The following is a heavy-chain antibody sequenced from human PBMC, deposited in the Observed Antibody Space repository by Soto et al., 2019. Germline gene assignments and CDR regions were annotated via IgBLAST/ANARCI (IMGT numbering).Heavy chain of an antibody. CDR3: ARVAVPYYDYIWGSYRPAEYFQH. CDR2: ISAYNGNT. CDR1: GYTFTSYG. Sequence: QVPLVQSGAEVKKPGASVKVSCKASGYTFTSYGISWVRQAPGQGLEWMGWISAYNGNTNYAQKLQGRVTMTTDTSTSTAYMELRSLRSDDTAVYYCARVAVPYYDYIWGSYRPAEYFQHWGQGTLVTVSS. V-gene: IGHV1-18*01. D-gene: IGHD3-16*02. J-gene: IGHJ1*01.